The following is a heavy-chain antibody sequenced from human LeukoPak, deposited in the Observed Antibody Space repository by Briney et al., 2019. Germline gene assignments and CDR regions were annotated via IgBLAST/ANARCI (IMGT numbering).Heavy chain of an antibody. CDR1: GGSISNYY. CDR2: IFYSGST. Sequence: SETLSLTCTVSGGSISNYYWSWIRRPPGKGLEWIGYIFYSGSTNYNPSLKSRVTVSVDTSKNQFSLKLSSVTAADTAVYYCARGEDTTGYLFTFDIWGQGTMVTVSS. CDR3: ARGEDTTGYLFTFDI. D-gene: IGHD3-22*01. V-gene: IGHV4-59*08. J-gene: IGHJ3*02.